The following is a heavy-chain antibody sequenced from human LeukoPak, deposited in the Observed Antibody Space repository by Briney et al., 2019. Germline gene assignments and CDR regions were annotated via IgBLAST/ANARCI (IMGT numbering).Heavy chain of an antibody. V-gene: IGHV4-39*01. CDR1: GGSISSSSYY. D-gene: IGHD3-3*01. J-gene: IGHJ4*02. CDR3: ARRTTNYDFWSGYYPHNDY. Sequence: SETLSLTCTVSGGSISSSSYYWGWIRQHPGKGLEWIGSIYYSGSTYYNPSLKSRVTISVDTSKNQFSLKLSSVTAADTAVYYCARRTTNYDFWSGYYPHNDYWGQGTLVTVSS. CDR2: IYYSGST.